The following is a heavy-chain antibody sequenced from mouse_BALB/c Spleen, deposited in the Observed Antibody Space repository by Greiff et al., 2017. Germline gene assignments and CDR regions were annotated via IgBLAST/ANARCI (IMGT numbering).Heavy chain of an antibody. J-gene: IGHJ4*01. CDR2: IYPGSGST. CDR3: TRSLMYYYGSSYGDYAMDY. V-gene: IGHV1S22*01. Sequence: LQQPGSELVRPGASVKLSCKASGYTFTSYWMHWVKQRPGQGLEWIGNIYPGSGSTNYDEKFKSKATLTVDTSSSTAYMQLSSLTSEDSAVYYCTRSLMYYYGSSYGDYAMDYWGQGTSVTVAS. CDR1: GYTFTSYW. D-gene: IGHD1-1*01.